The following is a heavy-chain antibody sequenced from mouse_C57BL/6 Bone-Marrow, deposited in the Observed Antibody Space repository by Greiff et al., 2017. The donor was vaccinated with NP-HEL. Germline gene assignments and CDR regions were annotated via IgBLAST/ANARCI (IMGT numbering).Heavy chain of an antibody. V-gene: IGHV1-64*01. D-gene: IGHD1-1*01. CDR2: IHPNSGST. Sequence: VQLQQPGAELVKPGASVKLSCKASGYTFTSYWMHWVKQRPGQGLEWIGMIHPNSGSTNYNEKFKSKATLTVDKSSSTAYMQLSSLTSEDSAVYYCAREMDYYDYFDYWGQGTTLTVSS. J-gene: IGHJ2*01. CDR1: GYTFTSYW. CDR3: AREMDYYDYFDY.